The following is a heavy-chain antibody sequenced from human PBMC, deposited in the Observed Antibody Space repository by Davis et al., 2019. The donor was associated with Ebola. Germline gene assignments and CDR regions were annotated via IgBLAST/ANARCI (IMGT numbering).Heavy chain of an antibody. Sequence: ASVKVSCKASGYTFTGYYIHWVRQAPGQGLEWMGRINPNSGGTNYAQKFQGRVTMTRDTSISTAYMELSRLRSDDTAVYYCARFPISRYNWNYCDYWGQGTLVTVSS. V-gene: IGHV1-2*06. D-gene: IGHD1-20*01. CDR1: GYTFTGYY. CDR3: ARFPISRYNWNYCDY. CDR2: INPNSGGT. J-gene: IGHJ4*02.